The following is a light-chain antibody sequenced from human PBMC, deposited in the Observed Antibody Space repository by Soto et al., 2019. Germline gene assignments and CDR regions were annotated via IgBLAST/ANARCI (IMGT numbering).Light chain of an antibody. Sequence: DIQMTQSPSSLSASVGGRVTITCRASHTITTYLNWFQQKPGKAPKLLIYGASSLESGVPARFSGSGSGTDFTLTISSLQPEDFASYYCQQSFSTPWTFGQGTKLEI. CDR2: GAS. CDR1: HTITTY. V-gene: IGKV1-39*01. CDR3: QQSFSTPWT. J-gene: IGKJ1*01.